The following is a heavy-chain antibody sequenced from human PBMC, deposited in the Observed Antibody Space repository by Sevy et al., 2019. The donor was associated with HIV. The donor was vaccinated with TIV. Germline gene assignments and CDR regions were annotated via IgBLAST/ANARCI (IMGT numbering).Heavy chain of an antibody. V-gene: IGHV3-23*01. D-gene: IGHD2-15*01. J-gene: IGHJ5*02. CDR2: ITGTGSST. CDR1: GFTFSSYA. Sequence: GGSLRLSCAASGFTFSSYAMSWVRQAPGKGLEWVSAITGTGSSTNYADSVKGRFTISRDNTKNTLYLQMNSLRAADTAVYYCAKGGICSPQNWFDHWGQGTLVTVSS. CDR3: AKGGICSPQNWFDH.